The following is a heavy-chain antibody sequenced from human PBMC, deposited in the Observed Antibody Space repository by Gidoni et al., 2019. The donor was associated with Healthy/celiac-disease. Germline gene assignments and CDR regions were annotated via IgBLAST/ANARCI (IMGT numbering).Heavy chain of an antibody. V-gene: IGHV3-48*02. Sequence: EVQLVESGGGLVQPGGSLRLSCAASGFTCSSYSMNWVRQAPGKGLEWVSYISSSSSTIYYADSVKGRFTISRDNAKNSLYLQMNSLRDEDTAVYYCARDRGRDGLFYYFDYWGQGTLVTVSS. CDR1: GFTCSSYS. D-gene: IGHD2-15*01. J-gene: IGHJ4*02. CDR2: ISSSSSTI. CDR3: ARDRGRDGLFYYFDY.